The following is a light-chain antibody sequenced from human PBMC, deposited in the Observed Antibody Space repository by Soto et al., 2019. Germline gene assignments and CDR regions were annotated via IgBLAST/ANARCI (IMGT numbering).Light chain of an antibody. V-gene: IGLV1-40*01. J-gene: IGLJ2*01. CDR2: GNT. CDR1: SSNIGAGYD. Sequence: QSVLTQPPSVSGAPGPRVTISCTGSSSNIGAGYDVHWYQQLPGRAPKLLIYGNTNRPSGVPDRFSGSKSGTSASLAITGLQAEDEADYYCLSFDSSLRVVFGGGTKLTVL. CDR3: LSFDSSLRVV.